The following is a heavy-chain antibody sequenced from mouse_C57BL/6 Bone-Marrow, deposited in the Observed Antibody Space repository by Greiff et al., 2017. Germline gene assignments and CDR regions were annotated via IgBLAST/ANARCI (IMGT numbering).Heavy chain of an antibody. J-gene: IGHJ2*01. D-gene: IGHD2-4*01. CDR1: GFTFSSYG. CDR2: ISSGGSYT. V-gene: IGHV5-6*02. Sequence: EVKLVESGGDLVKPGGSLKLSCAASGFTFSSYGMSWVRQTPDKRLEWVATISSGGSYTYYPDSVKGRFTISRDNAKNTLYLQMSSLKSEDTAMYYCARRMITRRYYFDYWGQGTTLTVSS. CDR3: ARRMITRRYYFDY.